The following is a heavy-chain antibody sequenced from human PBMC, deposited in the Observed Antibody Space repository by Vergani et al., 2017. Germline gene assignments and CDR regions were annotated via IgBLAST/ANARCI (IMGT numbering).Heavy chain of an antibody. CDR1: GFTSSYYG. V-gene: IGHV3-30*03. D-gene: IGHD1-1*01. J-gene: IGHJ1*01. Sequence: QVHLVESGGGVVQPGRSLRLSCVVSGFTSSYYGMHWVRQAPGKGLEWVAVISYDRTQKYYADSLKGRFTIARDNSKSTLYLQMNSLITEDTAVYYCAAKSCGTPGCQIGYFREWGQGTLVTVSS. CDR2: ISYDRTQK. CDR3: AAKSCGTPGCQIGYFRE.